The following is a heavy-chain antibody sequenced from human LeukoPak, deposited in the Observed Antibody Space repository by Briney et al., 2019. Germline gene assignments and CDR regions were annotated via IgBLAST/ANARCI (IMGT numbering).Heavy chain of an antibody. V-gene: IGHV3-7*01. J-gene: IGHJ4*02. CDR2: IKQDGSEK. Sequence: GGSLRLSCAASGFTFSSCAMTWVRQAPGKGLEWVANIKQDGSEKYYVDSVKGRFTISRDNAKNSLYVQVNSLRAEDTAVYYCARDFGYSGYDWYFDYWGQGTLVTVSS. D-gene: IGHD5-12*01. CDR1: GFTFSSCA. CDR3: ARDFGYSGYDWYFDY.